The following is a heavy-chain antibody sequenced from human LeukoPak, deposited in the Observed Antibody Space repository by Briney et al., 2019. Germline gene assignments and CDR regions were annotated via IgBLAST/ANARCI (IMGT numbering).Heavy chain of an antibody. CDR1: GGSISSGGYY. D-gene: IGHD5-18*01. V-gene: IGHV4-30-2*01. CDR3: ASLIRGYSYGRPPYYMDV. J-gene: IGHJ6*03. Sequence: PSETLSLTCTVSGGSISSGGYYWSWIRQPPGKGLEWIGYIYHSGSTYYNPSLKSRVTISVDRSKNQFSLKLSSVTAADTAVYYCASLIRGYSYGRPPYYMDVWGKGTTVTVSS. CDR2: IYHSGST.